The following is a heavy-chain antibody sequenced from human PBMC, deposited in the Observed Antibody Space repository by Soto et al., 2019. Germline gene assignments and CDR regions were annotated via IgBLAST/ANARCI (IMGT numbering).Heavy chain of an antibody. J-gene: IGHJ6*02. CDR2: ISWNSVSI. CDR1: GFNFNDYG. Sequence: EVQLVESGGDLVQPGRSLRLSCTASGFNFNDYGMHWVRQGPGKGLEWVSSISWNSVSIGYADSVKGRFTISRDNAKNSLYLQMNRLRAEDTALYYCAKDMENGYNPYYYYGMDVWGQGTTVTVSS. V-gene: IGHV3-9*01. D-gene: IGHD3-10*01. CDR3: AKDMENGYNPYYYYGMDV.